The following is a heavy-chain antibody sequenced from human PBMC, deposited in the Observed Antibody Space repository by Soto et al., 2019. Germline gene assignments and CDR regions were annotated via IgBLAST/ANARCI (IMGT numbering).Heavy chain of an antibody. J-gene: IGHJ5*02. Sequence: GGSLRLSCASSGFTFSSYAMSLVRQAPGKGLEWVSAISGSGGSTYYADSVKGRFTISRDNSKNTLYLQMNSLRAEDTAVYYCAKDRGKYSTFNWFDPWGQGTLVTVSS. CDR2: ISGSGGST. V-gene: IGHV3-23*01. CDR3: AKDRGKYSTFNWFDP. CDR1: GFTFSSYA. D-gene: IGHD6-6*01.